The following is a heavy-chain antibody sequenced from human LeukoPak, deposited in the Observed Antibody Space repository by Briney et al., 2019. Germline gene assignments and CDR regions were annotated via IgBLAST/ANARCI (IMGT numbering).Heavy chain of an antibody. J-gene: IGHJ4*02. CDR2: INHSGST. D-gene: IGHD6-19*01. CDR3: ARWGSGWYYFDY. V-gene: IGHV4-34*01. Sequence: SETLSLTCAVYGGSFSGYYWSWIRQPPGKGLEWIGEINHSGSTNYNPSLRSRVTISVDTSKNQFSLKLSSVTAADTAVYYCARWGSGWYYFDYWGQGTLVTVSS. CDR1: GGSFSGYY.